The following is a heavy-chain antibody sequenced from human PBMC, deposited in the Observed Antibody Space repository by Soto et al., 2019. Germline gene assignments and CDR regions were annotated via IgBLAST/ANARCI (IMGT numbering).Heavy chain of an antibody. CDR1: GFTFSSYS. V-gene: IGHV3-21*01. D-gene: IGHD5-12*01. CDR3: ARLIVATTDNDY. Sequence: GGSLRLSCAASGFTFSSYSMNWVRQAPGKGLEWVSSISSSSSYIYYADSVKGRFTIPRDNAKNSLYLQMNSLRAEDTAVYYCARLIVATTDNDYWGQGTLVTVSS. CDR2: ISSSSSYI. J-gene: IGHJ4*02.